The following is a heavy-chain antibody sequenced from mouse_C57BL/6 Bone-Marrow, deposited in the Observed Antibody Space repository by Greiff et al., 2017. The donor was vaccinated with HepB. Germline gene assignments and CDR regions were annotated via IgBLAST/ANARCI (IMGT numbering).Heavy chain of an antibody. Sequence: VQLQQPGAELVMPGASVKLSCKASGYTFTSYWMHWVKQRPGQGLEWIGEIDPSDSYTNYNQKFKSKSTLTVDKSSSAAYMQLSSLTSEYSAVYYCARSLGAWFAYWGQGTLVTVSA. CDR2: IDPSDSYT. CDR1: GYTFTSYW. D-gene: IGHD4-1*01. V-gene: IGHV1-69*01. CDR3: ARSLGAWFAY. J-gene: IGHJ3*01.